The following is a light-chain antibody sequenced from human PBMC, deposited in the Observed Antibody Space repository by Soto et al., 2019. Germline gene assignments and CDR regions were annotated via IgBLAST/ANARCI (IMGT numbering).Light chain of an antibody. CDR2: SAS. Sequence: EIVLPQSPGTLSLSPGERETLSCRASQSLRNNYLAWYQQKPGQTPRLLIHSASSRATGIPDRFSGSGSGTDFTLTISRLEPEDFAVYYCQQFNNSPLTFGGGTKVDIK. CDR1: QSLRNNY. J-gene: IGKJ4*01. CDR3: QQFNNSPLT. V-gene: IGKV3-20*01.